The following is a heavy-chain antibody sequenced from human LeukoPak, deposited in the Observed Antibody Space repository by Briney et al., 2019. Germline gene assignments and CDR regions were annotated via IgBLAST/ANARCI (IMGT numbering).Heavy chain of an antibody. J-gene: IGHJ4*02. D-gene: IGHD3-16*01. CDR3: PRNIRFGGNYYFDY. Sequence: GASVKVSCKASGYTFTSYYMHWVRQAPGQRLEWRGIINPSGGSTSYAQKFQGRVTMTRDMSTSTAYMELSSLKSEDTAVYYCPRNIRFGGNYYFDYWGQGTLVTVSS. V-gene: IGHV1-46*01. CDR2: INPSGGST. CDR1: GYTFTSYY.